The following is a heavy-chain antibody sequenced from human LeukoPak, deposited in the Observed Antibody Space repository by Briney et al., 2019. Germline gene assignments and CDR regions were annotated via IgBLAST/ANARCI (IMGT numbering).Heavy chain of an antibody. D-gene: IGHD2-15*01. CDR1: GGSFSGYY. Sequence: PSETLSLTCAVYGGSFSGYYWSWIRQPPGKGLEWIGEINHSGSTNYNPSLKSRVTISVDTSKNQFSLKLSSVTAADTAVYYCSRGDSGDFDYWGQGTLVTVSS. J-gene: IGHJ4*02. V-gene: IGHV4-34*01. CDR3: SRGDSGDFDY. CDR2: INHSGST.